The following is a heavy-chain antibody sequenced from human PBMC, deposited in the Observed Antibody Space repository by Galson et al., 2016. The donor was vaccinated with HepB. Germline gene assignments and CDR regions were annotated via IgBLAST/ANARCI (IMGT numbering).Heavy chain of an antibody. J-gene: IGHJ4*02. CDR1: GYIFTNYW. V-gene: IGHV5-51*01. Sequence: QSGAEVKKPGESLRISCKGSGYIFTNYWIGWVRQMPGKGLEWMGIIYPGHSDPRYSPSFQGQITISADLSITTAYLQWNSLKAPDTAIYYCARGGVTGTHGGYWGQGTLVTVSS. D-gene: IGHD1-1*01. CDR2: IYPGHSDP. CDR3: ARGGVTGTHGGY.